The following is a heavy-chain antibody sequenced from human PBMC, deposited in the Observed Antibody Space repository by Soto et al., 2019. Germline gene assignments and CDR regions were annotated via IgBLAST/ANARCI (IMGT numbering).Heavy chain of an antibody. V-gene: IGHV5-51*01. CDR2: IYPGDSNT. Sequence: GESLKISCKGSGYSFTSYYIAWVRQMPGKGLEWMGIIYPGDSNTRYNPSFQGQVTISSDKSISTAYLQWSSLRASDTAMYYCVKPMIRGDIHLFWGQGTLVTVSS. CDR3: VKPMIRGDIHLF. CDR1: GYSFTSYY. J-gene: IGHJ4*02. D-gene: IGHD3-10*01.